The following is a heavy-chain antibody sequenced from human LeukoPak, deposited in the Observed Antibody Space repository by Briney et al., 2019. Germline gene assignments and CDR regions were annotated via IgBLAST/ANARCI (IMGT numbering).Heavy chain of an antibody. Sequence: SETLSLTCAVYGGSFSGYYWSWIRQPPGKGLEWIGEINHSVSTNYNPSLKSRVTISVDTSKNQFSLKLSSVAAADTAVYYCARKPWIQLWSFFDYWGQGTLVTVSS. CDR1: GGSFSGYY. CDR2: INHSVST. V-gene: IGHV4-34*01. J-gene: IGHJ4*02. D-gene: IGHD5-18*01. CDR3: ARKPWIQLWSFFDY.